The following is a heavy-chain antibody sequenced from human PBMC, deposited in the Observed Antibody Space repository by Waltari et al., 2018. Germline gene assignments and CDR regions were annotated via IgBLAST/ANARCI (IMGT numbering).Heavy chain of an antibody. CDR1: GLTVSGTY. V-gene: IGHV3-66*01. Sequence: EVQLVESGGVLVQPGGSLRLSCAASGLTVSGTYMTWVRQAPGQGLDFVVLIYGGEVTYYADSVKGRFIISRDNSKNTLSLQISDLRAEDSALYFWAASSCGADCYYSLDYWGRGTLVTVSS. CDR3: AASSCGADCYYSLDY. D-gene: IGHD2-21*02. CDR2: IYGGEVT. J-gene: IGHJ4*02.